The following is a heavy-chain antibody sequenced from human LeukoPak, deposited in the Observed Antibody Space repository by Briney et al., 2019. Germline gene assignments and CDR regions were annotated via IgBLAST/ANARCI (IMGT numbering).Heavy chain of an antibody. CDR2: INPSGGRT. CDR3: ASGHDSSVAY. Sequence: GASVKVSCKASGYTFTSYAMNWVRQAPGQGLERMGIINPSGGRTSYAQKFQGRVTMTRDMSTSTVYVELSSLRSEDTAVYYCASGHDSSVAYWGQGTLVTVSS. D-gene: IGHD3-22*01. V-gene: IGHV1-46*01. CDR1: GYTFTSYA. J-gene: IGHJ4*02.